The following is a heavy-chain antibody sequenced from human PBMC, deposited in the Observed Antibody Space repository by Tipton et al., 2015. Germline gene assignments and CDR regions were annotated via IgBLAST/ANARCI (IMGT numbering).Heavy chain of an antibody. Sequence: SLRLSCAASGFTVSTNYMTWVRQAPGKGLEWLSVVYSGGSSDYADSVRGRFIISRDKSKNMIYLEMNSLRAEDTAVYYCASGMGYWGQGTLVTVSS. J-gene: IGHJ4*02. CDR2: VYSGGSS. CDR1: GFTVSTNY. V-gene: IGHV3-53*01. CDR3: ASGMGY. D-gene: IGHD6-13*01.